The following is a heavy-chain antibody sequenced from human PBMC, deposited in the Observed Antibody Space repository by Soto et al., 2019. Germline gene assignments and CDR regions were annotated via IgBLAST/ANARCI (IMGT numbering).Heavy chain of an antibody. D-gene: IGHD3-22*01. CDR3: ARDRGYYDSYGYLDY. J-gene: IGHJ4*02. CDR1: GFIFSDYY. Sequence: GGSLRLSCAASGFIFSDYYMSWIRQAPGKGLEWISYISSSDNIIYYADSVKGRFTISRDNAKNPLYLQMNSLRAEDTAVYYCARDRGYYDSYGYLDYWGQGTLVTVSS. CDR2: ISSSDNII. V-gene: IGHV3-11*01.